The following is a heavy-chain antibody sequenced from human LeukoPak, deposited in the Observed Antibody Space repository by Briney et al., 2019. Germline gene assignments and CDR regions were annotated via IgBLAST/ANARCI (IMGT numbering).Heavy chain of an antibody. Sequence: GGSLRLSCAASGFSFNDYTMNWVRQAPGKGLECVANINQDGSEKNYVDSVRGRFTISRDNAKNSLYLYMNSLRAEDTAIYYCAREIPVAGKRSWFDPWGQGTLVTVSS. CDR3: AREIPVAGKRSWFDP. CDR1: GFSFNDYT. V-gene: IGHV3-7*04. J-gene: IGHJ5*02. D-gene: IGHD6-19*01. CDR2: INQDGSEK.